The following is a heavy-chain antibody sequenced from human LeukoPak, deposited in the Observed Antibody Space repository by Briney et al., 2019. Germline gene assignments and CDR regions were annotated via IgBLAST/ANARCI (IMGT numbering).Heavy chain of an antibody. V-gene: IGHV3-30*14. D-gene: IGHD2-15*01. CDR1: GFTFSSYA. CDR2: ISYDGSNK. J-gene: IGHJ4*02. CDR3: ARDQNRYCSGGSCALDY. Sequence: GGSLRLSCAASGFTFSSYAMHWVRQAPGKGLEWVAVISYDGSNKYYADSVKGRFTISRDNSKNTLYLQMNNLKAEDTAVYYCARDQNRYCSGGSCALDYWGQGTLVTVSS.